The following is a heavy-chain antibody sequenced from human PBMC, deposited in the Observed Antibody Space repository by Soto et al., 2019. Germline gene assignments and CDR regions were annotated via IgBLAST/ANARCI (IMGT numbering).Heavy chain of an antibody. CDR1: GYRFTNFW. J-gene: IGHJ4*02. CDR3: ARAPYSDNDGVFDF. CDR2: IYSRDSDT. Sequence: PGESLKISCQGSGYRFTNFWIGWVRQRPGKGLEWMGIIYSRDSDTRYSPSFQGQVTISVDSSISTAYLQWSSLKASDTAIYYCARAPYSDNDGVFDFWGQGTLVTVSS. V-gene: IGHV5-51*01. D-gene: IGHD5-12*01.